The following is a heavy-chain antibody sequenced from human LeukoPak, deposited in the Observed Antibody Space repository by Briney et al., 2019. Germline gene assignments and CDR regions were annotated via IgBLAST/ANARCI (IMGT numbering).Heavy chain of an antibody. CDR2: INLNSGGT. Sequence: ASVKVSCKASGYTFIDYYMHWVRQAPGQGLEWMGWINLNSGGTYYAQSFQGRVTLTRGTSINAAYMELSRLTSDDSAFYYCARGDCSSTSCYVFGSWGQGTLVTVSS. J-gene: IGHJ4*02. D-gene: IGHD2-2*01. V-gene: IGHV1-2*02. CDR3: ARGDCSSTSCYVFGS. CDR1: GYTFIDYY.